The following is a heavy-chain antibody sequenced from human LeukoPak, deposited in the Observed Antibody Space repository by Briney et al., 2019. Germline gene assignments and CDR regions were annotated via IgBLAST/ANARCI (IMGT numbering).Heavy chain of an antibody. V-gene: IGHV3-30-3*01. J-gene: IGHJ4*02. D-gene: IGHD5-24*01. Sequence: SGGSLRLSCAASGFTFSSYDIHWVRQAPGKGPEWVAVISNDGSNKYYADSVKGRFTISRDNSKNTLYLQMNSLRAEDTAVYYCARAVGYTDYWGQGTLVTVSS. CDR3: ARAVGYTDY. CDR2: ISNDGSNK. CDR1: GFTFSSYD.